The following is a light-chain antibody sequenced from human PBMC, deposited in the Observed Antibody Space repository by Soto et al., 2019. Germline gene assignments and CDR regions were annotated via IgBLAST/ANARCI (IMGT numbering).Light chain of an antibody. J-gene: IGKJ2*01. CDR1: QSVSSNY. V-gene: IGKV3-20*01. CDR2: DAS. Sequence: EIVLTQSPGTLSLSPGESATLSCRASQSVSSNYLAWYQQKPGQAPRLLIYDASSRATGIPDRFSGSGSGTDFTLTISRLEPEDFAVYYCQQYGSSPQTFGQGTKLEIK. CDR3: QQYGSSPQT.